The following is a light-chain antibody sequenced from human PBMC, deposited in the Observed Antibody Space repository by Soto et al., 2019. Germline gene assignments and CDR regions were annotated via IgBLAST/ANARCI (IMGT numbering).Light chain of an antibody. CDR2: AAF. CDR1: QSISRY. Sequence: DIQMTQSPSSLSASVGDRVTITCRASQSISRYLNWYQQKPGKAPNLLIYAAFSLQSGVPSRFSGSGSGTDFTLTISRLEPEDFAVYYCQQYGSSLYTFGQGTKVDI. J-gene: IGKJ2*01. CDR3: QQYGSSLYT. V-gene: IGKV1-39*01.